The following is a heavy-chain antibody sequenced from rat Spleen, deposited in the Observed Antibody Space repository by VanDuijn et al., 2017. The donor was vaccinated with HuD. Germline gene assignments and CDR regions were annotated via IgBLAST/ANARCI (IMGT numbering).Heavy chain of an antibody. CDR3: ARTTYDYFDY. J-gene: IGHJ2*01. D-gene: IGHD2-1*01. Sequence: EVQLVESGGGLVQPGRSLKLSCAASGFTFSDFVMAWVRQAPKKGLEWVAYISTGGGSTYYRDSVKGRFTISRDNAKSTLYLQMDSLRSEDTATYYCARTTYDYFDYWGQGVMVTVSS. CDR2: ISTGGGST. CDR1: GFTFSDFV. V-gene: IGHV5-27*01.